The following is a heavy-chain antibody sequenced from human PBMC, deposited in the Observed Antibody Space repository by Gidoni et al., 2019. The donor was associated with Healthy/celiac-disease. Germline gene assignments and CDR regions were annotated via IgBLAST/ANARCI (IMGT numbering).Heavy chain of an antibody. V-gene: IGHV3-33*01. CDR1: GFTFSSYG. Sequence: QVQLVESGGGVVQPGRSLRLSCAASGFTFSSYGMHWVRQAPGKGLEWVAVIWYDGSNKYYADSVKGRFTISRDNSKNTLYLQMNSLKAEDTAVYYCARDLGSSGWYYYGMDVWGQGTTVTVSS. CDR3: ARDLGSSGWYYYGMDV. CDR2: IWYDGSNK. D-gene: IGHD6-19*01. J-gene: IGHJ6*02.